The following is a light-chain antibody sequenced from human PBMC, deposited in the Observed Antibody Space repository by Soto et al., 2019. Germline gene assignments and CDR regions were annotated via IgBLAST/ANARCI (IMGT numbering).Light chain of an antibody. V-gene: IGKV3-11*01. Sequence: EIVLTQSPGTLSLSPGERATLSCRTSQSVSNYLAWYQQRPGQAPRLLTYDASNRATGIPDRFSGSGSGTDFTLTISSLEPEDSALYYCQQRSNCPITFGQGTRLEIK. CDR1: QSVSNY. J-gene: IGKJ5*01. CDR3: QQRSNCPIT. CDR2: DAS.